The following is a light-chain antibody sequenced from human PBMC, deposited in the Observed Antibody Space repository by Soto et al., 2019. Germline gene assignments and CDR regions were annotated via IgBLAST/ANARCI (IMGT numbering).Light chain of an antibody. CDR2: VNSDGSH. Sequence: QLVLTQSPSASASLGASVKLTCTLSSGHSSYAIAWHQQQPEKGPRSLMKVNSDGSHIKGDGIPDRFSGFSSGAERYLTISSLQSEDESDYYCQTWGTDIHVVFGGGTKLTVL. V-gene: IGLV4-69*02. CDR3: QTWGTDIHVV. J-gene: IGLJ2*01. CDR1: SGHSSYA.